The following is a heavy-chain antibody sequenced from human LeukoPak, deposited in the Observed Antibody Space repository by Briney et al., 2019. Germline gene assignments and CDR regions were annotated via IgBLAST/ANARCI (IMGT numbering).Heavy chain of an antibody. CDR1: GYTFTSYG. V-gene: IGHV1-18*01. Sequence: GASVKVSCTASGYTFTSYGISWVRQAPGQGLEWMGWISAYSGITKYTQKFQGRVTMTTDTSTSTAYMEVRSLRSDDTAVYYCARDRIADRQLYYYNYSMDVWGTGTTVTVSS. D-gene: IGHD6-6*01. CDR2: ISAYSGIT. J-gene: IGHJ6*03. CDR3: ARDRIADRQLYYYNYSMDV.